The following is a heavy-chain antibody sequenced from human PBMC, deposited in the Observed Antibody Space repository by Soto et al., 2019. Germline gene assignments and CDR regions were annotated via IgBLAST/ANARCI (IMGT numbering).Heavy chain of an antibody. Sequence: SETLSLTCAVSGGSISSGGYSWSWIRQPPGKGLEWIGYINHSGSTNYNPSLKSRVTISVDTSKNQFSLKLSSVTAADTAVYYCARARRYYGSGTYRQGYSYGYWGQGTLVTVSS. V-gene: IGHV4-30-2*01. CDR1: GGSISSGGYS. CDR3: ARARRYYGSGTYRQGYSYGY. J-gene: IGHJ4*02. D-gene: IGHD3-10*01. CDR2: INHSGST.